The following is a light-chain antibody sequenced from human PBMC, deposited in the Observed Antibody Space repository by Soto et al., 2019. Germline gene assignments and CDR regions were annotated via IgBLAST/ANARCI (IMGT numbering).Light chain of an antibody. J-gene: IGKJ5*01. V-gene: IGKV3-20*01. Sequence: VCKQWPRTLSLYTGEIATLSCRSSQSVSSGYLVWYQHKPGQTPRLLIYGASTRATGVPDRFSGTGSGTEFTLTIRSLKSEDYAVYYCQQYTSWPPITFGQGTRLQI. CDR3: QQYTSWPPIT. CDR2: GAS. CDR1: QSVSSGY.